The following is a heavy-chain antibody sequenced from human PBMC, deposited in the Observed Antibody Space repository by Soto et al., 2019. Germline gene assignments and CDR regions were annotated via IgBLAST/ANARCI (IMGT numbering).Heavy chain of an antibody. CDR2: ISGSGGST. CDR3: AREPYCSGTNCLLDY. CDR1: GFTFSSYA. D-gene: IGHD2-15*01. V-gene: IGHV3-23*01. J-gene: IGHJ4*02. Sequence: GGSLRLSCAASGFTFSSYAMSWVRQAPGKGLEWVSAISGSGGSTYYADSVKGRFTISRDNSKNTLYLQMNSLRAEDTAVYYCAREPYCSGTNCLLDYWGPGPVVTVAS.